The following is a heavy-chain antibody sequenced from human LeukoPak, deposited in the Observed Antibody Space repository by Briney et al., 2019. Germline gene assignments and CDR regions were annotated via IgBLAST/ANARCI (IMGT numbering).Heavy chain of an antibody. Sequence: GESLKISCKGSGYSFTSYWIGWVRQIPGKGLEWMGIIYPGDSDTRYSPSFQGQVTISADKSISTAYLQWSSLKASDTAMYYCARFPFTIFGVSDAFDIWGQGTMVTVSS. CDR1: GYSFTSYW. CDR3: ARFPFTIFGVSDAFDI. J-gene: IGHJ3*02. D-gene: IGHD3-3*01. CDR2: IYPGDSDT. V-gene: IGHV5-51*01.